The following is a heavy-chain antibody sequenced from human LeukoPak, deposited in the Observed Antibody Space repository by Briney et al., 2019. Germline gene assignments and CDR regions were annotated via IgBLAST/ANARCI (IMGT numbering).Heavy chain of an antibody. D-gene: IGHD2-15*01. V-gene: IGHV1-8*02. CDR1: GYTFTGYY. CDR3: AGDCSGGSCGFD. CDR2: MNPNSGNT. Sequence: GASVKISCKASGYTFTGYYMHWVRQATGQGLEWMGWMNPNSGNTGYAQKFQGRVTMTRNTPISTAYMELSSLRSEDTAVYYCAGDCSGGSCGFDWGQGTLVTVSS. J-gene: IGHJ4*02.